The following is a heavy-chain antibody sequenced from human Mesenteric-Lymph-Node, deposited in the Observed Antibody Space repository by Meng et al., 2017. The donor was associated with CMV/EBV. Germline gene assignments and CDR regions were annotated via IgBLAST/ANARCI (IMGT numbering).Heavy chain of an antibody. CDR3: AKDDPVVAK. D-gene: IGHD4-23*01. CDR2: IRMDESDK. V-gene: IGHV3-30*02. Sequence: GESLKISCAASGLPLRSYAMSWVRQAPGKGLEWVAFIRMDESDKFYGDSVKGRFTISRDSSRKSLYLQMNSLTTDDTAVYYCAKDDPVVAKWGQGTLVTVSS. CDR1: GLPLRSYA. J-gene: IGHJ4*02.